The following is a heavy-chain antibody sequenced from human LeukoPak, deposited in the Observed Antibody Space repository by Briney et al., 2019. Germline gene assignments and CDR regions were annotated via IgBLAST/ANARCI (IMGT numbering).Heavy chain of an antibody. Sequence: SETLSLTCTVSGGSISSYYWGWIRQPPGKGLEWIGSIYYSGSTYYNPSLKSRVTISVDTSKNQFSLKLSSVTAADTAVYYCARRVDWGCSGGSCYLHNWFDPWGQGTLVTVSS. CDR3: ARRVDWGCSGGSCYLHNWFDP. V-gene: IGHV4-39*01. CDR2: IYYSGST. CDR1: GGSISSYY. J-gene: IGHJ5*02. D-gene: IGHD2-15*01.